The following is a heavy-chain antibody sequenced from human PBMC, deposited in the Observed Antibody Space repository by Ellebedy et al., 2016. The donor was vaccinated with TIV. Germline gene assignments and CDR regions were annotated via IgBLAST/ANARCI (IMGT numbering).Heavy chain of an antibody. Sequence: ASVKVSCKASGYTFTSYYMHWVRQAPGQGLEWMGIINPSGGSTNYAQKFQGRVTITADRSTNTAYMELSSLRSEDTAIYYCARAIAAGYSGMDVWGQGTTVTVSS. CDR3: ARAIAAGYSGMDV. D-gene: IGHD6-13*01. CDR1: GYTFTSYY. V-gene: IGHV1-46*01. CDR2: INPSGGST. J-gene: IGHJ6*02.